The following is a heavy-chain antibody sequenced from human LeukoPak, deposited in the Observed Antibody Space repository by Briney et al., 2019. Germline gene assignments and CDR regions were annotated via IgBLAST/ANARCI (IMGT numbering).Heavy chain of an antibody. J-gene: IGHJ4*02. V-gene: IGHV1-18*01. D-gene: IGHD3-16*01. CDR1: GYTFTNYG. CDR3: ARKALNLGALGY. Sequence: ASVKVSCKASGYTFTNYGINWVRQAPGQGLEWMGWISAYNGNTNYAQKLQGRVTMTTDTSTSTAYMELRSLGSDDTAVYYCARKALNLGALGYWGQGTLVTVSS. CDR2: ISAYNGNT.